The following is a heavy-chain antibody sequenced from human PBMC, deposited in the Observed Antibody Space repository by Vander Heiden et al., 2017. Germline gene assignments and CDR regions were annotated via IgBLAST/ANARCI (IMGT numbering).Heavy chain of an antibody. Sequence: EVRLEESGGGLVQPGGSLRLSRSASGFTFSRFWMHWVRQAPGKGLVWVSRINSDGSSTMYADTVKGRFTISRDNAKNTVYLQMNSLRADDTAIYYCARESAVERIAFDIWGQGTMVTVSS. V-gene: IGHV3-74*03. CDR3: ARESAVERIAFDI. D-gene: IGHD2-2*01. CDR1: GFTFSRFW. J-gene: IGHJ3*02. CDR2: INSDGSST.